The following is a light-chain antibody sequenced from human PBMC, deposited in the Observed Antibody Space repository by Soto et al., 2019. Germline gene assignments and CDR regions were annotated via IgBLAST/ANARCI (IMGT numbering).Light chain of an antibody. Sequence: DIQMTQSPSCLSASVGDRVIITCRTSQGIRNDLGWYRQKPGKAPERLIYSASTLKSGVSTWLSGSGYGTEFTLTTSRPQHEDFATYYSLQHTPYSFTLGPGTKVDSK. CDR3: LQHTPYSFT. J-gene: IGKJ3*01. CDR1: QGIRND. CDR2: SAS. V-gene: IGKV1-17*01.